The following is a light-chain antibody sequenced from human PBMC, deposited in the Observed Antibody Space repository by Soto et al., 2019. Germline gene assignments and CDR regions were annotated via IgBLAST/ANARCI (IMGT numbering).Light chain of an antibody. V-gene: IGKV3-20*01. J-gene: IGKJ4*01. CDR2: GAS. Sequence: EIVLTQSPGTLSLSPGERATLSCRASQSISSNYLAWYQQKPGQAPRLLIYGASGRATGIPDRFSGSGSGTDFTDFTLTISRLEPEDFAVYCCQQYGSSPPLTFGGGTKVDIK. CDR3: QQYGSSPPLT. CDR1: QSISSNY.